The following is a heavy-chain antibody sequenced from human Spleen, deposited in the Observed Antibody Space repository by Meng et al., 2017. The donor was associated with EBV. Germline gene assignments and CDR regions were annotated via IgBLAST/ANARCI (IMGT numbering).Heavy chain of an antibody. CDR1: GGSISGHY. V-gene: IGHV4-59*11. CDR2: IYYSGST. D-gene: IGHD3-10*01. CDR3: ASDRGQNYY. Sequence: QVQLQESGPGLVKPPETLSLNCTVSGGSISGHYWSWIRQPPGKGLEWIGYIYYSGSTNYNPSFKSRVTISVDTSKNQFSLRLRSLTASDTAVYYCASDRGQNYYWGPGTLVTVSS. J-gene: IGHJ4*02.